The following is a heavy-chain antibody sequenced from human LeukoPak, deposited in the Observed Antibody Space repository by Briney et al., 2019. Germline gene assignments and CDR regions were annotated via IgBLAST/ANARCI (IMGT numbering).Heavy chain of an antibody. CDR3: ARDVTRSYYYYMDV. CDR1: GFTFSNAW. CDR2: IWYDGSNK. J-gene: IGHJ6*03. D-gene: IGHD2-21*02. V-gene: IGHV3-33*08. Sequence: QPGGSLRLSCAASGFTFSNAWMSWVRQAPGKGLEWVAVIWYDGSNKYYADSVKGRFTISRDNSKNTLYLQMNSLRAEDTAVYYCARDVTRSYYYYMDVWGKGTTVTVSS.